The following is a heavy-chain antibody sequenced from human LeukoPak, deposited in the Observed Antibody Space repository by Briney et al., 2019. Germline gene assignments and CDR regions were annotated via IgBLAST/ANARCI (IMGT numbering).Heavy chain of an antibody. CDR2: ISWNSGSI. J-gene: IGHJ3*02. CDR1: GFTFDDYA. CDR3: AKDKYGDYSTSAFDI. V-gene: IGHV3-9*03. D-gene: IGHD4-17*01. Sequence: GGSLRLSCAASGFTFDDYAMHWVRPAPGKGLEWVSGISWNSGSIGYADSVKGRFTISRDNAKNSLYLQMNSLRAEDMALYYCAKDKYGDYSTSAFDIWGQGTMVTVSS.